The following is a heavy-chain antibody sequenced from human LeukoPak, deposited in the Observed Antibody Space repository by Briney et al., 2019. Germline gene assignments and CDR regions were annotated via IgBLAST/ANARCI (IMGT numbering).Heavy chain of an antibody. V-gene: IGHV1-8*01. CDR1: GYTFTSYD. CDR2: MSPNSGHT. D-gene: IGHD7-27*01. J-gene: IGHJ4*02. CDR3: ARGPPNWGYDY. Sequence: ASVKVSCKASGYTFTSYDINWVRQVTGQGLEWMGWMSPNSGHTGYAQKFQGRVTMTRSTSMSTAYMELSSLKSEDTAVYFCARGPPNWGYDYWGQGTLVTVSS.